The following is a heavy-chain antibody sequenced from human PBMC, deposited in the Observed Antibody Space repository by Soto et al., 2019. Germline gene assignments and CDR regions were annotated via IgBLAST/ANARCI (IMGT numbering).Heavy chain of an antibody. CDR1: GFTFSSYG. D-gene: IGHD3-3*01. Sequence: GGSLRLSCAASGFTFSSYGMHWVRQAPGKGLEWVAVISYDGSNKYYADSVKGRFTISRDNSKNTLYLQMNSLRAEDTAVYYCAKDPSTIFGVFIYGSGYDSAFDYWGQGTLVNVSS. V-gene: IGHV3-30*18. CDR2: ISYDGSNK. CDR3: AKDPSTIFGVFIYGSGYDSAFDY. J-gene: IGHJ4*02.